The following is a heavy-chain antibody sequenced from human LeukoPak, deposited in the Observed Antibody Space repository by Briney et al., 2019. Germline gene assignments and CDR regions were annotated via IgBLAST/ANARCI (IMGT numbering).Heavy chain of an antibody. CDR2: IKGDGSME. Sequence: GGSLRLSCAASGFTFSSVWMTWVRQDPGKGLEWVAHIKGDGSMESYVDSVKGRFTISRDNARNSVYLQMNSLRGEDTAVYYCARVVTWFDPWGQGSLVIVSS. CDR3: ARVVTWFDP. J-gene: IGHJ5*02. CDR1: GFTFSSVW. V-gene: IGHV3-7*04.